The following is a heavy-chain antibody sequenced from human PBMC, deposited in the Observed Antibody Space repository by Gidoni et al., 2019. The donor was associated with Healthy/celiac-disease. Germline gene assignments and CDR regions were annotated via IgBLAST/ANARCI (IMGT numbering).Heavy chain of an antibody. D-gene: IGHD6-13*01. J-gene: IGHJ4*02. CDR1: GYPFISHY. Sequence: QVQLVQSGAEVKKPGASVKVSCKASGYPFISHYMHWVRQAPGQGLEWMGIINPSGGSTSYAQKFQGRVTMTRDTSTSTVYMELSSLRSEDTAVYYCARGASSSWYWTHERYFDYWGQGTLVTVSS. CDR2: INPSGGST. CDR3: ARGASSSWYWTHERYFDY. V-gene: IGHV1-46*01.